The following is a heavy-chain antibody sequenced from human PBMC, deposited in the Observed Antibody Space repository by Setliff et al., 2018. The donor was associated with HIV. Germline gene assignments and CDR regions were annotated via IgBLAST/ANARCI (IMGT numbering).Heavy chain of an antibody. CDR3: ARPTTGVGGGAAFDI. CDR2: ILYGGNT. Sequence: SETLSLTCNVSGDSISSYYWGWIRQPPGKGPEWIANILYGGNTYYNPSLKSRVTISVDTSKNHFSLKLNSVTAADTAVYFCARPTTGVGGGAAFDIWGQGTMVTVSS. CDR1: GDSISSYY. D-gene: IGHD2-8*01. V-gene: IGHV4-39*02. J-gene: IGHJ3*02.